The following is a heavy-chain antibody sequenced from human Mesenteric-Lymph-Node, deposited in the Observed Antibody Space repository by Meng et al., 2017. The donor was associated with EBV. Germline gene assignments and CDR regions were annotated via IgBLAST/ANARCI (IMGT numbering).Heavy chain of an antibody. CDR1: GGSFSGYY. CDR3: ARVSLIWGGATL. J-gene: IGHJ4*02. CDR2: INHSGST. D-gene: IGHD3-16*01. Sequence: QAQLPQWGAGLLKPSETLSLTCAVYGGSFSGYYWSWIRQPPGKGLEWIGEINHSGSTNYNPSLKSRVTISVDTSKNQFSLKLSSVTAADTAVYYCARVSLIWGGATLWGQGTLVTVS. V-gene: IGHV4-34*01.